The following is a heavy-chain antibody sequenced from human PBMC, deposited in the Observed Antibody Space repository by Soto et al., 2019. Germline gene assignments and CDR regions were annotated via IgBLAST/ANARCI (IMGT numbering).Heavy chain of an antibody. CDR3: AREVSVVVTAPAFDI. Sequence: QVQLVESGGGVVQPGRSLRLSCAASGFTFSSYAMHWVRQAPGKGLEWVAVISYDGSNKYYADSVKGRFTISRDNSKNSLYLQMNSLRDEDTAVYYCAREVSVVVTAPAFDIWGQGTMVTVSS. J-gene: IGHJ3*02. CDR1: GFTFSSYA. CDR2: ISYDGSNK. D-gene: IGHD2-21*02. V-gene: IGHV3-30-3*01.